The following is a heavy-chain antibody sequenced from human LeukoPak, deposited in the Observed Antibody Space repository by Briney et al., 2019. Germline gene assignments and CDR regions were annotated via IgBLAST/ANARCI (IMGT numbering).Heavy chain of an antibody. Sequence: GGSLRLSCAASGFTFDDYGMSWVRQAPGKGLEWVAGVNWNGGSTGYADSVKGRFTISRDNAKNSLYLQMNSLRAEDTALYYCAREQRDGSGSYYMIDYWGQGTLVTVSS. V-gene: IGHV3-20*04. CDR3: AREQRDGSGSYYMIDY. D-gene: IGHD3-10*01. J-gene: IGHJ4*02. CDR2: VNWNGGST. CDR1: GFTFDDYG.